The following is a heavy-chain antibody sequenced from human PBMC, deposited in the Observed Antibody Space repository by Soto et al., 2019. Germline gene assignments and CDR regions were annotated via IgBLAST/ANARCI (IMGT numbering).Heavy chain of an antibody. CDR3: ARDLFTVTTAGDAFDI. J-gene: IGHJ3*02. V-gene: IGHV3-33*01. Sequence: QVQLVESGGGVVQPGRSLRLSCAASGFTFSSYGMHWVRQAPGKGLEWVAVIWYDGSNKYYADSVKGRFTISRDNSKNTLYLQMNSLRAEDTAVYYCARDLFTVTTAGDAFDIWGQGTMVTVSS. CDR1: GFTFSSYG. CDR2: IWYDGSNK. D-gene: IGHD4-17*01.